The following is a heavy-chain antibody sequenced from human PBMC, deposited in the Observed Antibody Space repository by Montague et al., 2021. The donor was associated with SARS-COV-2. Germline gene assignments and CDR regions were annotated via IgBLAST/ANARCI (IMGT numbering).Heavy chain of an antibody. J-gene: IGHJ1*01. CDR1: GDSVSSDTAA. D-gene: IGHD4-17*01. Sequence: RAISGDSVSSDTAAWHWIRQSPSRGREWLGRTFYRSQWHTDSAAXVRSRISFSGDISKNQFSLHLNSVTPEDTAIYYCARDGDYGGTWYSFLQNWGQGTLVIVSS. CDR3: ARDGDYGGTWYSFLQN. V-gene: IGHV6-1*01. CDR2: TFYRSQWHT.